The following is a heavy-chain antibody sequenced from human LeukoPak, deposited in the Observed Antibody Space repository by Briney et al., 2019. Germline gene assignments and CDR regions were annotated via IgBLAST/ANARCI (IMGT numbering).Heavy chain of an antibody. Sequence: SETLSLTCAVYGGSFSGYYWSWIRQPPGKGLEWIGEINHSGSTNYNPSLKSRVTISVDTSKNQFSLKLSSVTAADTAVYYCARIYCSGGSCYPNWFDPWGQGTLVTVSS. CDR1: GGSFSGYY. J-gene: IGHJ5*02. CDR3: ARIYCSGGSCYPNWFDP. CDR2: INHSGST. V-gene: IGHV4-34*01. D-gene: IGHD2-15*01.